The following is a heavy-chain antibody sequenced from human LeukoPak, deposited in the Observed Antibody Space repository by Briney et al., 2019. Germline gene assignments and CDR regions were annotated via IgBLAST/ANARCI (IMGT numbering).Heavy chain of an antibody. J-gene: IGHJ4*02. CDR1: GFTFSSYE. V-gene: IGHV3-21*01. Sequence: GGSLRLSCIASGFTFSSYEMNWVRQAPGKGLEWVSYIRSTSSHIDYADSVKGRFTISRDNAKNSVYLQMNSLRVEDTAVYYCARNNIFLDYWGQGILVTVSS. CDR3: ARNNIFLDY. CDR2: IRSTSSHI. D-gene: IGHD3-9*01.